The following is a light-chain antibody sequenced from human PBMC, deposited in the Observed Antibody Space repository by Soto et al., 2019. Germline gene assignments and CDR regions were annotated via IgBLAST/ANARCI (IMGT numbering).Light chain of an antibody. J-gene: IGKJ5*01. CDR1: QDVGKH. V-gene: IGKV1-16*01. Sequence: DIQMTQSPSSLSASVGDRVTISCQASQDVGKHLNWYQQRPGKAPKILTYEASSLESGVPSRFSGSGSGTEFTLTISGLQPDDFASYYCQQYNSYPITFGQGTRLEIK. CDR3: QQYNSYPIT. CDR2: EAS.